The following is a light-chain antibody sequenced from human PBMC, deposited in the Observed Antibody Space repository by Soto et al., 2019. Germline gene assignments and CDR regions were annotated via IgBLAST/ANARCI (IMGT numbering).Light chain of an antibody. CDR3: SSYTSSSTLVV. CDR2: DVS. J-gene: IGLJ2*01. CDR1: SSDVGGYNY. Sequence: QSALTQPASVSGSPGQSITISCTGTSSDVGGYNYVSWYQQHPGKARKLMIYDVSNRPSGVSIRFSGSKSGNTASLTISGLQAEDEADYCCSSYTSSSTLVVFGGGTELTVL. V-gene: IGLV2-14*01.